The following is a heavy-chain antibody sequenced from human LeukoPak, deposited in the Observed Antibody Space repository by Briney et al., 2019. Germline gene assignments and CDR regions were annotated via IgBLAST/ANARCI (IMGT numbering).Heavy chain of an antibody. CDR3: ARGYYDILTGYAYYFDY. CDR1: GGSISSYY. Sequence: PSETLSLTCTVSGGSISSYYWSWIRQPAGKGLEWTGRIYTSGSTNYNPSLKSRVTMSVDTSKNQFSLKLSSVTAADTAVYYCARGYYDILTGYAYYFDYWGQGTLVTVSS. V-gene: IGHV4-4*07. D-gene: IGHD3-9*01. J-gene: IGHJ4*02. CDR2: IYTSGST.